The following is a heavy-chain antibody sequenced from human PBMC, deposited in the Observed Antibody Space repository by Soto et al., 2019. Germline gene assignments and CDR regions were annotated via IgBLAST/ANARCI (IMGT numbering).Heavy chain of an antibody. V-gene: IGHV3-74*01. J-gene: IGHJ4*02. CDR2: INSDGSST. D-gene: IGHD6-19*01. CDR1: GFTFSSYW. CDR3: AVAVAGPTAIRY. Sequence: EVQLVESGGGLVQPGGSLRLSCAASGFTFSSYWMHWVRQAPGKGLVWVSRINSDGSSTSYADSVKGRFTISRDNAKNTLYLQMNSLRAEDTAVYYCAVAVAGPTAIRYWGQGTLVTVSS.